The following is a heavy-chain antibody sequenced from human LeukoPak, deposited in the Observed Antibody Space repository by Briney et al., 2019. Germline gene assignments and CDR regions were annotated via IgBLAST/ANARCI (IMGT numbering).Heavy chain of an antibody. CDR3: ASRNNYYDSSGYYRDFDY. J-gene: IGHJ4*02. D-gene: IGHD3-22*01. CDR2: IKGDESAR. Sequence: PGGSLRLSCAASGFTFSTYWMAWVRQAPGKGLEWVANIKGDESARHQADSVKGRFTISRDNSKNTLYLQMNSLRPEDTAVYYCASRNNYYDSSGYYRDFDYWGQGTLVTVSS. V-gene: IGHV3-7*01. CDR1: GFTFSTYW.